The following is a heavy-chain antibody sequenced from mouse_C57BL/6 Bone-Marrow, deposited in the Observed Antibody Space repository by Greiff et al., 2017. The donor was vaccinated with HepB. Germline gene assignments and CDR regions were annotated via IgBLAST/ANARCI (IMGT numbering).Heavy chain of an antibody. CDR3: TTGPFAY. Sequence: VQLQQSGAELVRPGASVKLSCTASGFNIKDYYMHWVKQRPEQGLEWIGWIDPETGDTEYASKFQGKATITADTSSNTAYLQLSSLTSEDTAVYYCTTGPFAYWGQGTLVTVSA. J-gene: IGHJ3*01. CDR1: GFNIKDYY. D-gene: IGHD3-3*01. V-gene: IGHV14-4*01. CDR2: IDPETGDT.